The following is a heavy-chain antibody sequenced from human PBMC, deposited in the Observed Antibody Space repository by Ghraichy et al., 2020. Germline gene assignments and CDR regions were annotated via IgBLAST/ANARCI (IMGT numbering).Heavy chain of an antibody. CDR3: ARAGYYDSSGYPLQGYYYYMDV. V-gene: IGHV1-69*13. CDR1: GGTFSSYA. J-gene: IGHJ6*03. CDR2: IIPIFGTA. D-gene: IGHD3-22*01. Sequence: SVKVSCKASGGTFSSYAISWVRQAPGQGLEWMGGIIPIFGTANYAQKSQGRVTITADESTSTAYMELSSLRSEDTAVYYCARAGYYDSSGYPLQGYYYYMDVWGKGTTVTVSS.